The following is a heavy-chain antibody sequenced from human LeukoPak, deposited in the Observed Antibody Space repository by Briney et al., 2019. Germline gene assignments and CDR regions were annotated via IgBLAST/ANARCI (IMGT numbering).Heavy chain of an antibody. Sequence: EASVKVSCKASGYTFTSYGISWVRQAPGQGLEWMGWISTYNVNTNYAQKLQGRVTMTTDTSTSTAYMELRSLRSDDTAVYYCARGAVSGYDVYFDYWGQGTLVTVSS. CDR3: ARGAVSGYDVYFDY. D-gene: IGHD5-12*01. CDR1: GYTFTSYG. CDR2: ISTYNVNT. V-gene: IGHV1-18*01. J-gene: IGHJ4*02.